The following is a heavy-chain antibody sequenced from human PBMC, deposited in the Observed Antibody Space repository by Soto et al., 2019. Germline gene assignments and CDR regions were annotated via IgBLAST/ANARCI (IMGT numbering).Heavy chain of an antibody. CDR2: IYYSGRP. CDR3: ASYIRGHSYSGGEYYYGMEV. V-gene: IGHV4-39*01. Sequence: SETLSLTGTVSGASISGSAYYGGGIRQPPGTGLAWIGSIYYSGRPYYNPSLKRRVPISVDTSKNQFSLKLSSLTAADTAVYYCASYIRGHSYSGGEYYYGMEVWGPGTTVT. D-gene: IGHD5-18*01. CDR1: GASISGSAYY. J-gene: IGHJ6*01.